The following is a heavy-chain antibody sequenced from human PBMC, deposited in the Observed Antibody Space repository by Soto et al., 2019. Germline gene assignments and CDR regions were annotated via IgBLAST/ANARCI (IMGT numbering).Heavy chain of an antibody. CDR3: AREDGVVGATTSFDY. J-gene: IGHJ4*02. D-gene: IGHD1-26*01. Sequence: SLRLSCAASGFTLSNYTMHWVRQAPGKGLEWVALISYDEIDKYFADAVKGRFTISRDNSKNTLYLQMDSLRAEDTAVYYCAREDGVVGATTSFDYWGQGTLVTVSS. CDR2: ISYDEIDK. V-gene: IGHV3-30*04. CDR1: GFTLSNYT.